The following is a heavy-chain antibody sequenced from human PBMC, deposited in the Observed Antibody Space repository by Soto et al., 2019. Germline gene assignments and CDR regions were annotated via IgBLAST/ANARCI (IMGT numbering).Heavy chain of an antibody. Sequence: PSETLSLTCTVSGGSISSGDYHWSWIRQPPGKGLEWIGYSYNSGSTYYNPSLKSRVTISVDASKNQFSLKLSSVTAADTAVYYCAREGGYDSPHGCWGQGTLVTVSS. CDR1: GGSISSGDYH. CDR2: SYNSGST. D-gene: IGHD5-12*01. J-gene: IGHJ4*02. CDR3: AREGGYDSPHGC. V-gene: IGHV4-30-4*01.